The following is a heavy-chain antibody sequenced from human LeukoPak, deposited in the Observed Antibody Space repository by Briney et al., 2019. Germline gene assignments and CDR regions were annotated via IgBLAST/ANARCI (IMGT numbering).Heavy chain of an antibody. J-gene: IGHJ4*02. V-gene: IGHV3-9*01. CDR1: GFTFDDYA. CDR3: AKDSGRWGYYFDY. D-gene: IGHD3-16*01. Sequence: GRSLRLSCAASGFTFDDYAMHWVRHAPGKGLEWGSGISWNSGSIGYADSVKGRFTISRDNAKNSLYLQMNSLRAEDTALYYCAKDSGRWGYYFDYWGQGTLVTVSS. CDR2: ISWNSGSI.